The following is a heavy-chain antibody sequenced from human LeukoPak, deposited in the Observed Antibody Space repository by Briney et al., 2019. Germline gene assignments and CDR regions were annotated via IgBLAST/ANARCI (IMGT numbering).Heavy chain of an antibody. CDR1: GGSFSSYY. V-gene: IGHV4-34*01. CDR3: ARGRAVAGWSRYYFDY. Sequence: KPSETLSLTCAVFGGSFSSYYWSWIRQPPGKGLEWIGEINHSGSTNYNPSLESRVTISVDTSKNQFSLKLSSVTAADTAVYYCARGRAVAGWSRYYFDYWGQGTLVTVSS. CDR2: INHSGST. D-gene: IGHD6-19*01. J-gene: IGHJ4*02.